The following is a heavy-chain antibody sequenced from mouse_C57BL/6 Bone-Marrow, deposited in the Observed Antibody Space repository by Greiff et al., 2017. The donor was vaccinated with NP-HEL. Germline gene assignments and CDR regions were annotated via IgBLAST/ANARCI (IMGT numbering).Heavy chain of an antibody. D-gene: IGHD1-1*01. J-gene: IGHJ4*01. Sequence: QVQLQQPGAELVKPGASVKMSCKASGYTFTSYWITWVKQRPGQGLEWIGDIYPGSGSTNYNEKFKSKATLTVDTSSSTAYMQLSSLTSEDSAVYYCARIYYYGSKNATDYWGQGTSVTVSS. CDR2: IYPGSGST. CDR1: GYTFTSYW. V-gene: IGHV1-55*01. CDR3: ARIYYYGSKNATDY.